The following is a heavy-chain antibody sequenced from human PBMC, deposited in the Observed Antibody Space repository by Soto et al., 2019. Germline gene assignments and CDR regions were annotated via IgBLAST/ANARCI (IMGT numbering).Heavy chain of an antibody. D-gene: IGHD2-15*01. Sequence: SETLSLTSAVYGVSFSGYYWSWIRQSPGKGLEWIGEIHHGGRHNYNPSLKSRVNISGATSKNHFSLKLPSVTAADSAVYYCARGLIAVMVAATCLDPWGPGTLVTVSS. CDR3: ARGLIAVMVAATCLDP. CDR1: GVSFSGYY. J-gene: IGHJ5*02. V-gene: IGHV4-34*01. CDR2: IHHGGRH.